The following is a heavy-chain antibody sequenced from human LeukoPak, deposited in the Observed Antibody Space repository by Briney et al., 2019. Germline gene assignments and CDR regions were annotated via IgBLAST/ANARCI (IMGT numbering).Heavy chain of an antibody. CDR1: GGTFSSYA. V-gene: IGHV1-69*04. J-gene: IGHJ4*02. Sequence: ASVKVSCKASGGTFSSYAISWVRQAPGQGLEWMGRIIPILGIANYAQKFQGRVTITADKSTSTAYMELSSLRSEDTAVYYCARDGYYDGSGYYLYYFDYWGQGTLVAVSS. D-gene: IGHD3-22*01. CDR2: IIPILGIA. CDR3: ARDGYYDGSGYYLYYFDY.